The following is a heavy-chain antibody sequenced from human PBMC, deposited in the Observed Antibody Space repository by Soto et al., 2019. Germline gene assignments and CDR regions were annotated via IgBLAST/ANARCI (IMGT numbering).Heavy chain of an antibody. Sequence: PSETLSLTCAVSGGSISSGGYSWSWIRQPPGKGLEWIGYIYHSGSTYYNPSLKSRVTISVDRSKNQFSLKLSSVTAADTAVYYCAAADYYDSSGYSVDYWGQGTLVTVSS. CDR1: GGSISSGGYS. CDR3: AAADYYDSSGYSVDY. CDR2: IYHSGST. J-gene: IGHJ4*02. D-gene: IGHD3-22*01. V-gene: IGHV4-30-2*01.